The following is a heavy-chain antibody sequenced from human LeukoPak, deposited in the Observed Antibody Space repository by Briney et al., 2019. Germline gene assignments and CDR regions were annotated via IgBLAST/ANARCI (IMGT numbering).Heavy chain of an antibody. CDR3: ARKLWHRNDC. CDR2: ITGSGGNT. CDR1: GFIFSSYS. V-gene: IGHV3-23*01. D-gene: IGHD3-16*01. J-gene: IGHJ4*02. Sequence: GGSLRLSCAASGFIFSSYSMSWVRQAPGKGLEWVSVITGSGGNTYYADSVKGRFTISKDNSKNTVYLQMSSLRAEDTALYYCARKLWHRNDCWGQGTLVTVSS.